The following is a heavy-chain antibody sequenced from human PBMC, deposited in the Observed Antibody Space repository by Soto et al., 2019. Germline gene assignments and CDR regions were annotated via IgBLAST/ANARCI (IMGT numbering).Heavy chain of an antibody. J-gene: IGHJ4*02. CDR1: GCTFSSYA. CDR3: ARDLNASFDY. Sequence: GASVKVSCKASGCTFSSYAISCVRQAPGQGLEWMGGIIPIFGTANYAQKFQGRVTITADESTSTAYMELSSLRSEDTAVYYCARDLNASFDYWGQGTLVTVSS. V-gene: IGHV1-69*13. CDR2: IIPIFGTA.